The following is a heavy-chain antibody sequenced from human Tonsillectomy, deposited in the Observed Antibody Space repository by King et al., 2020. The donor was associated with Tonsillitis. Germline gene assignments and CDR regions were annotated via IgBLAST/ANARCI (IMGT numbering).Heavy chain of an antibody. D-gene: IGHD6-6*01. V-gene: IGHV3-30*04. CDR3: ARYAGYSSSSDFDY. Sequence: VQLVESGGGVVQPGRSLRLSCAASGFTFSSYAMHWVRQAPGKGLEWVAVISYDGSNKYYADSVKGRFTISRDNSKNTLYLQMNSLRAEDTAVYDCARYAGYSSSSDFDYWGQGTLVTVSS. CDR2: ISYDGSNK. J-gene: IGHJ4*02. CDR1: GFTFSSYA.